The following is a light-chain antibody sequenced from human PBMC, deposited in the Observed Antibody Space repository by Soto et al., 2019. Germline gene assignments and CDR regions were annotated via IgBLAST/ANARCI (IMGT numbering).Light chain of an antibody. CDR3: NSYAGTSYV. J-gene: IGLJ1*01. V-gene: IGLV2-14*01. Sequence: QSALTQPASVSGTPGQSITISCTGTSSDVGAYNYVSWYQQYPGKAPKLIIYDVSNRPSGVSCRFSGSKSGNTASLTISELQAEDEADYYCNSYAGTSYVFGNGTKVTVL. CDR1: SSDVGAYNY. CDR2: DVS.